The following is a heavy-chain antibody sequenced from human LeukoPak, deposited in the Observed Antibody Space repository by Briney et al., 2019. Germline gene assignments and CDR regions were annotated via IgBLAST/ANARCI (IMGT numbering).Heavy chain of an antibody. D-gene: IGHD3-22*01. CDR1: GGTFSSYA. CDR3: ASPPHPSYYDSSGFDY. Sequence: SVKVSCKASGGTFSSYAINWVRQAPGQGPEWMGGIIPIFGTPNYAQKFQGRVTITADESTSTAYMELSSLRSEDTAVYYCASPPHPSYYDSSGFDYWGQGTLVTVSS. V-gene: IGHV1-69*13. J-gene: IGHJ4*02. CDR2: IIPIFGTP.